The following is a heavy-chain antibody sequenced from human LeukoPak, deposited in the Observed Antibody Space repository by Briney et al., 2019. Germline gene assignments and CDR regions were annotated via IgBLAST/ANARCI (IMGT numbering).Heavy chain of an antibody. CDR2: ISYDGSNK. CDR3: AKDWEQSWDYFDY. CDR1: GFTFSSYG. Sequence: SGGSLRLSCAASGFTFSSYGMHWVRQAPGKGLEWVAVISYDGSNKYYADSVKGRFTISRDNSKNTLYLQMNSLRAEDTAVYYYAKDWEQSWDYFDYWGQGTLVTVSS. J-gene: IGHJ4*02. D-gene: IGHD1-26*01. V-gene: IGHV3-30*18.